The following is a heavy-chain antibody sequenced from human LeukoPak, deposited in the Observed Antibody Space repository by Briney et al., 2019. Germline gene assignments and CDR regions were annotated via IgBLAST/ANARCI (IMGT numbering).Heavy chain of an antibody. Sequence: PGGSLRLSCSASGFTFSNYAMHWVRQAPGKGLEYVSAINSNGGSTYYADSVKGRFTISRDNSKNTLYLQMNSLRAEDTAVYYCARDRRCSSTSCYYFDYWGQGTLVTVSS. CDR2: INSNGGST. CDR1: GFTFSNYA. D-gene: IGHD2-2*01. J-gene: IGHJ4*02. V-gene: IGHV3-64*04. CDR3: ARDRRCSSTSCYYFDY.